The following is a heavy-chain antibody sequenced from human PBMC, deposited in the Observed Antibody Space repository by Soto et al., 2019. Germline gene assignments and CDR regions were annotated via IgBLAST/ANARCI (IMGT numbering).Heavy chain of an antibody. CDR1: GFTFGNYA. CDR2: ISTSGGRT. Sequence: GGSLRLSCRASGFTFGNYAMAWVRQAPGKGLEWVSGISTSGGRTYYADSAKGRFTISRDNSNNTLYLQMSSLRAEDTAVYYCAKDLEVLSARFESWGQGALVTVSS. J-gene: IGHJ4*02. V-gene: IGHV3-23*01. D-gene: IGHD2-15*01. CDR3: AKDLEVLSARFES.